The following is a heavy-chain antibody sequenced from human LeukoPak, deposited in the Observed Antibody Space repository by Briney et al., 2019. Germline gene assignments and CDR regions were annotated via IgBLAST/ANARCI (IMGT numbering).Heavy chain of an antibody. D-gene: IGHD3-3*01. V-gene: IGHV5-51*01. J-gene: IGHJ6*03. CDR1: GYSFTSYW. CDR2: IYPGDSDT. CDR3: ARHRRITIFGVVTPGYYIDV. Sequence: GESLKISCKGSGYSFTSYWIGWVRQMPRKGLKWMGIIYPGDSDTRYSPSFQGQVTISADKSISTAYLQWSSLKASDTAMYYCARHRRITIFGVVTPGYYIDVWGKGTTVTVSS.